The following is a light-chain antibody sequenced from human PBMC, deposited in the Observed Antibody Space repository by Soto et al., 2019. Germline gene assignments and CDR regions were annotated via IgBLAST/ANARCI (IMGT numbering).Light chain of an antibody. Sequence: EIVLTQSPGTLSLSPGERATLSCRASQSVSSSYLAWYQQKPGQAPRLLIYGASSRATGIPDRFSGSGSGTDFTLTISRLEPEDFAVYYCQQYGSSPPWTFGQGNKGDIK. CDR3: QQYGSSPPWT. J-gene: IGKJ1*01. V-gene: IGKV3-20*01. CDR2: GAS. CDR1: QSVSSSY.